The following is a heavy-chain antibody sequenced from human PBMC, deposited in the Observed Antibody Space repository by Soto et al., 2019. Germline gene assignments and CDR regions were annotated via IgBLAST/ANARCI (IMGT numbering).Heavy chain of an antibody. J-gene: IGHJ6*02. CDR2: IYPSDSYT. D-gene: IGHD2-21*02. V-gene: IGHV5-10-1*01. Sequence: GEALKNSCKGFWYRSTRYLISWVRQMPGKSPEGKGRIYPSDSYTNYSPSFQGHVTISADKSISTAYLQWSSLKASDTAMYYCARHSNNDPYCGGDCSRSYYYYYGMDVWGQGTTVTVSS. CDR1: WYRSTRYL. CDR3: ARHSNNDPYCGGDCSRSYYYYYGMDV.